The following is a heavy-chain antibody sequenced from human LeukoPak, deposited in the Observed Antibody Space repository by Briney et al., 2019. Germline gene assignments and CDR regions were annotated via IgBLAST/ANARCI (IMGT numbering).Heavy chain of an antibody. V-gene: IGHV3-15*01. J-gene: IGHJ4*02. CDR2: IKSKTDGGTT. Sequence: GGSLRLSCAASGFTFSNAWMSWVRQAPGKGLEWVGRIKSKTDGGTTDYAAPVKGRFTISRDDSKHTLYLQMNSLKPDDTAVYYCTTDFGGPASPRRFDYWGQGTLVTVSS. D-gene: IGHD2-2*01. CDR1: GFTFSNAW. CDR3: TTDFGGPASPRRFDY.